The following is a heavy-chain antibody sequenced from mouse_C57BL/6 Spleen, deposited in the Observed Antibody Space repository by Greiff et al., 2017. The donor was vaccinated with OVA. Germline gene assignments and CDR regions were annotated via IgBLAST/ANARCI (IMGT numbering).Heavy chain of an antibody. CDR2: ISSGGSYT. CDR1: GFTFSSYG. Sequence: EVHLVESGGDLVKPGGSLKLSCAASGFTFSSYGMSWVRQTPDKRLEWVATISSGGSYTYYPDSVKGRFTISRDNAKNTLYLQMSSLKSEDTAMYYCARDYDYWGQGTLVTVSA. CDR3: ARDYDY. D-gene: IGHD2-4*01. V-gene: IGHV5-6*01. J-gene: IGHJ3*01.